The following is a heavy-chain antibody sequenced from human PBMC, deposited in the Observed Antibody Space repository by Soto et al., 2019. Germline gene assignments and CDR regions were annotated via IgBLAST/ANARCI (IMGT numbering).Heavy chain of an antibody. V-gene: IGHV4-4*02. CDR1: GASIGSGGW. CDR2: IFHDGNT. J-gene: IGHJ5*02. CDR3: ARHEGWTGPDQ. D-gene: IGHD2-8*02. Sequence: GTLSLTCAVSGASIGSGGWWSWVRQPPGKGLEWIAEIFHDGNTNYSPSLKSRVTMSVDKSQNQFSLNVYSVTAADTAVYYCARHEGWTGPDQWGQGTLVTVSS.